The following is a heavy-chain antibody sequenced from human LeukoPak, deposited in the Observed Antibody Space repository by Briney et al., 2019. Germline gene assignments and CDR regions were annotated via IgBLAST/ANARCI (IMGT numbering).Heavy chain of an antibody. CDR1: GFTFDDYA. Sequence: GRSLRLSCAASGFTFDDYAMHWVRQAPGKGLEWVSGISWNSGSIGYADSVKGRFTISRDNAKNSLYLQMNSLRAEDTALYYCAKGQWLAPFDYRGQGTLVTVSS. CDR2: ISWNSGSI. CDR3: AKGQWLAPFDY. J-gene: IGHJ4*02. V-gene: IGHV3-9*01. D-gene: IGHD6-19*01.